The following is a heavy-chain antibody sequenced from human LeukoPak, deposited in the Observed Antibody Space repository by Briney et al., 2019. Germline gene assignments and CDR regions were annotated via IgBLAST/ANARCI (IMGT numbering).Heavy chain of an antibody. Sequence: ASVKVSCKASGYTFTSYGISWVRQAPGRGLEWMGWISAYNGNTNYAQNLQGRVTMTTDTSTSTAYMELRSLRSDDTAVYYCAREVEYYYDSSGYYTTRNWFDPWGQGTLVTVSS. CDR2: ISAYNGNT. CDR3: AREVEYYYDSSGYYTTRNWFDP. D-gene: IGHD3-22*01. V-gene: IGHV1-18*01. J-gene: IGHJ5*02. CDR1: GYTFTSYG.